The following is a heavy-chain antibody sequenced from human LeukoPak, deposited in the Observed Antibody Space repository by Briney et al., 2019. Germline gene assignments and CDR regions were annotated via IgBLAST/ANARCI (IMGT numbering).Heavy chain of an antibody. J-gene: IGHJ4*02. D-gene: IGHD3-16*02. CDR3: ARWIWGSYREDH. CDR2: ISSSSSYI. CDR1: GFTFSSYS. V-gene: IGHV3-21*01. Sequence: PGGSLRLSCAASGFTFSSYSMNWVRQAPGKGLEWVSSISSSSSYIYYADSVKGRFTISRDNAKNSLYLQMNSLRAEDTAVYYCARWIWGSYREDHWGQGTLVTVSS.